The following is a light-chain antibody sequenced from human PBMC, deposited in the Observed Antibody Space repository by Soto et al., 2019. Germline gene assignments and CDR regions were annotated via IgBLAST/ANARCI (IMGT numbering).Light chain of an antibody. J-gene: IGKJ1*01. Sequence: EIVLTQSPATLSLSPGERATLSCRASQSVSSYLAWYQQKPGQAPRLLIYDASNRATGIPARFSGSGSGTDSTLTISSREPEDFEFYYCHQRSNGPPWTFGHGTKVEIK. CDR3: HQRSNGPPWT. CDR1: QSVSSY. CDR2: DAS. V-gene: IGKV3-11*01.